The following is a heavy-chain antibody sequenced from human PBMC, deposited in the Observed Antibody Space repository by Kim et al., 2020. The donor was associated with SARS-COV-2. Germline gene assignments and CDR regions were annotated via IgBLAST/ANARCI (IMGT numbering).Heavy chain of an antibody. Sequence: SETLSLTCTVSGGSLINSRYYWDWIRQPPGKGLEWIGSISYSGSTYHNPSLKSRVTMSVDTSKNQFSLKLTSVTAADTAVYFCARDWTASYYDSSGYSSEYYGMDVWGQGTTVTVSS. CDR1: GGSLINSRYY. CDR3: ARDWTASYYDSSGYSSEYYGMDV. D-gene: IGHD3-22*01. V-gene: IGHV4-39*07. CDR2: ISYSGST. J-gene: IGHJ6*02.